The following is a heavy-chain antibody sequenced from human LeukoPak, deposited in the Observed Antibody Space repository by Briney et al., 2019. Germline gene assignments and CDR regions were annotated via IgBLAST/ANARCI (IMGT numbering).Heavy chain of an antibody. Sequence: SETPSLTCTVSGGSMNNYYWSWIRQPAGKGLEWIGRIYNTGITNYNPSLKSRVTMSVDTSNNQFSLKLSPVTAADTAVYYCARGSLTFDPWGQGTLVTVSS. CDR3: ARGSLTFDP. D-gene: IGHD3-10*01. J-gene: IGHJ5*02. CDR1: GGSMNNYY. CDR2: IYNTGIT. V-gene: IGHV4-4*07.